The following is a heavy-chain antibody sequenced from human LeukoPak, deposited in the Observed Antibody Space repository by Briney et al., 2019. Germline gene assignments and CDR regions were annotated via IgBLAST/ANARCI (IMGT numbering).Heavy chain of an antibody. CDR1: GGSISSSSYY. Sequence: SETLSLTCTVSGGSISSSSYYWGWIRQPPGKGLEWIGYIYYSGSAYHNPSLKSRVTISVDTSKNQFSLKLSSVTAADTAVYYCARQQYSSGWYEIDYWGQGTLVSVSS. D-gene: IGHD6-19*01. CDR2: IYYSGSA. V-gene: IGHV4-39*01. J-gene: IGHJ4*02. CDR3: ARQQYSSGWYEIDY.